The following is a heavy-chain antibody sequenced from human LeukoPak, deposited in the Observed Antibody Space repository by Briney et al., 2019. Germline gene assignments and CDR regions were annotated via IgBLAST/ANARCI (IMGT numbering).Heavy chain of an antibody. J-gene: IGHJ3*02. V-gene: IGHV3-30*04. D-gene: IGHD5-18*01. Sequence: GGSLRLSCAASGFSFSNYAMSWVRQAPGKGLEWVAVISYDGSSKYYADSVKGRFTISRDNSKNTLYLQMNSLRAEDTAVYYCARARSSYGYGDAFDIWGQGTMVTVSS. CDR1: GFSFSNYA. CDR3: ARARSSYGYGDAFDI. CDR2: ISYDGSSK.